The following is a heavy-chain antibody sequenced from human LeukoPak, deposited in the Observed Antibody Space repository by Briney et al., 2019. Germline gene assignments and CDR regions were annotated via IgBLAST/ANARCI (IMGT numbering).Heavy chain of an antibody. D-gene: IGHD6-13*01. CDR2: IYAGGST. CDR3: ARRLWYSSSWYPYFDY. Sequence: PGGSLRLSCAASGFTVSSNYMSWVRQAPGKGLEWVSIIYAGGSTYYADSVKGRFTISRDNSKNTLYPQMNSLRAEDTAVYYCARRLWYSSSWYPYFDYWGQGTLVTVSS. J-gene: IGHJ4*02. V-gene: IGHV3-66*01. CDR1: GFTVSSNY.